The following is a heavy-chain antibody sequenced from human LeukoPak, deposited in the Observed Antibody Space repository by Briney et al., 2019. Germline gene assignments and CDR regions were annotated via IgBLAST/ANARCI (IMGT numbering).Heavy chain of an antibody. J-gene: IGHJ5*02. CDR3: AVMYSSSWYWFDP. CDR1: GGSTSSYY. Sequence: SETLSLTCTVSGGSTSSYYWSWIRQPPGKGLEWIGYIYYSGSTNYNPSLKSRVTISVDTSKNQFSLKLSSVTAADTAVYYCAVMYSSSWYWFDPWGQGTLVTVSS. V-gene: IGHV4-59*08. D-gene: IGHD6-13*01. CDR2: IYYSGST.